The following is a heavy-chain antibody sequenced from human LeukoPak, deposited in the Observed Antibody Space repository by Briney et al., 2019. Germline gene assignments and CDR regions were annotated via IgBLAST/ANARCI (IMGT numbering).Heavy chain of an antibody. CDR1: GFTCSSYE. D-gene: IGHD5-18*01. Sequence: GRSLRLSCAASGFTCSSYEMNWVRQAPGKGLEWVSDINTASSIIYYTDSVKGRFTISRDNAKNSLYLQMNSLRGEDTAVYYCARRLPYYGMDVWGQGTTVTVSS. CDR3: ARRLPYYGMDV. J-gene: IGHJ6*02. V-gene: IGHV3-48*03. CDR2: INTASSII.